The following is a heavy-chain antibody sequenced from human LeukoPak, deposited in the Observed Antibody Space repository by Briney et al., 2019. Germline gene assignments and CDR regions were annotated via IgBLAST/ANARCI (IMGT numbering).Heavy chain of an antibody. CDR1: GGSISSYY. J-gene: IGHJ4*02. CDR3: ARVAPRQPTGEIDY. Sequence: PSETLSLTCTVSGGSISSYYWSWIRQPPGKGLEWIGYIYYSGSTNYNPSLKSRVTISVDTSKSQFSLKLSSVTAADTAVYYCARVAPRQPTGEIDYWGQGTLVTVSS. CDR2: IYYSGST. V-gene: IGHV4-59*12. D-gene: IGHD1-1*01.